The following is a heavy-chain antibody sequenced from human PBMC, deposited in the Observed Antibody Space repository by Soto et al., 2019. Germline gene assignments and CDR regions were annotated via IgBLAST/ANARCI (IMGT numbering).Heavy chain of an antibody. Sequence: EVQLLESGGGLVQPGGSLRLSCAASGFSFSYYSMSWVRQAPGKGLEWVSSISGSGVNTYYADSVKGRFSISRDNSNNTQYLQLIRLSAEDTAEKYCAKHLADYEYGDFRWLDAWGQGTLVTVSS. V-gene: IGHV3-23*01. CDR1: GFSFSYYS. CDR3: AKHLADYEYGDFRWLDA. J-gene: IGHJ5*02. CDR2: ISGSGVNT. D-gene: IGHD2-21*01.